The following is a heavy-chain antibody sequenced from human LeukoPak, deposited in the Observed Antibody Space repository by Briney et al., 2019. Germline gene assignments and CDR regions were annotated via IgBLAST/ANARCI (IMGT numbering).Heavy chain of an antibody. Sequence: NRGESLEISCEGSGSIFTSYWIGWGRQLPGKGLEWMGIIYPGDSDTRYTPSFQGQVTISAVKSISTAYLQWSSLKASDTAMYYCAIWSGYRRGLGYWGQGTLVTVSS. V-gene: IGHV5-51*01. J-gene: IGHJ4*02. D-gene: IGHD5-24*01. CDR2: IYPGDSDT. CDR3: AIWSGYRRGLGY. CDR1: GSIFTSYW.